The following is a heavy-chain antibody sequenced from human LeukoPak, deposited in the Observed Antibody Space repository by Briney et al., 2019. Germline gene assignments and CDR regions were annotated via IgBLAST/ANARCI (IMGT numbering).Heavy chain of an antibody. J-gene: IGHJ4*02. CDR2: MYYSGST. D-gene: IGHD2-15*01. V-gene: IGHV4-59*01. CDR3: ARCTGGGSCYGVRY. Sequence: SETLSLTCSVSGGSISTYYWSWIRQPPGKGLEWIGYMYYSGSTNYNPSLKSRVTISVDTSKNQFSLKLSSVTPADTAVYYCARCTGGGSCYGVRYWGQGTLVTVSS. CDR1: GGSISTYY.